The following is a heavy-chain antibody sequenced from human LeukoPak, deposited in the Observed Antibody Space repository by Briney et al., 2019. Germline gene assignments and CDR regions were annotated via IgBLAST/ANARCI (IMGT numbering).Heavy chain of an antibody. D-gene: IGHD6-19*01. CDR3: ARDRYTSGWFDLEY. Sequence: GRSLRLSCAASGFTFRSYGMHWVRQAPGKGLEWVAVIWYDGSNKYYADSVKGRFTVSRDNSKNTLYLQMNSPRAEDTALYYCARDRYTSGWFDLEYWGQGTLVTVSS. V-gene: IGHV3-33*01. CDR1: GFTFRSYG. CDR2: IWYDGSNK. J-gene: IGHJ4*02.